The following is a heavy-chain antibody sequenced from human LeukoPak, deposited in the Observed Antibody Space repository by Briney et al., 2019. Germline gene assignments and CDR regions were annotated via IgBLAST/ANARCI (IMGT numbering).Heavy chain of an antibody. J-gene: IGHJ6*02. D-gene: IGHD2-2*01. CDR1: GGSFSGYY. CDR3: ARGPNHCSSTSCCLRGYYYGMDV. V-gene: IGHV4-34*01. Sequence: SETLSLTCAVYGGSFSGYYWSWIRQPPGKGLEWIGEINHSGSTNYNPSLKSRVTISVDTSKNQFSLKLNSVTAADTAVYYCARGPNHCSSTSCCLRGYYYGMDVWGQGTTVTVSS. CDR2: INHSGST.